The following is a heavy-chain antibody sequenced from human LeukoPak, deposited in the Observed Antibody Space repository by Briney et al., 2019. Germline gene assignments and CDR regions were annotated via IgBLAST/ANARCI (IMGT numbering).Heavy chain of an antibody. CDR2: ISAYNGNT. Sequence: GASVKVSCKASGGTFSSYAISWVRQAPGQGLEWMGGISAYNGNTNYAQKLQGRVTMTTDTSTSTAYMELRSLRSDDTAVYYCARTRIVGARPHDYWGQGTLVTVSS. CDR1: GGTFSSYA. D-gene: IGHD1-26*01. J-gene: IGHJ4*02. CDR3: ARTRIVGARPHDY. V-gene: IGHV1-18*01.